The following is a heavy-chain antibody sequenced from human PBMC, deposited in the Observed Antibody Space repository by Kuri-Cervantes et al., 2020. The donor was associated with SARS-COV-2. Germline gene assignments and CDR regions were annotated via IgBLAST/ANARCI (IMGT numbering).Heavy chain of an antibody. Sequence: SVKVSCKVSGGTLGSYAITWVRQAPGQGLEWMGRFIPMLDLTNYAPKFRDRVTISADKSTGTAYLELTSLRPDDTAVYYCARAATYYDTNGYWYWGQGTLVTVSS. CDR1: GGTLGSYA. CDR2: FIPMLDLT. J-gene: IGHJ4*02. V-gene: IGHV1-69*04. D-gene: IGHD3-22*01. CDR3: ARAATYYDTNGYWY.